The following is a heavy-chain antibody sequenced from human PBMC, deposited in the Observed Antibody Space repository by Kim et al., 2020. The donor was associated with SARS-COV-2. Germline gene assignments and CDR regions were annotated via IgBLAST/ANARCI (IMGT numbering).Heavy chain of an antibody. Sequence: AEAVKVRFTSSRDNSKDTLYLQRDSLRAEDTAVYYCAKTLSGSYYGPFDYWGQRTLVTVSS. V-gene: IGHV3-30*02. CDR3: AKTLSGSYYGPFDY. J-gene: IGHJ4*02. D-gene: IGHD1-26*01.